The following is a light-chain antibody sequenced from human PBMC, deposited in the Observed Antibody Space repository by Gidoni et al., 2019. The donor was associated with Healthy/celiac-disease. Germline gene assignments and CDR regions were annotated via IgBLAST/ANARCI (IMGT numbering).Light chain of an antibody. V-gene: IGKV3-15*01. CDR3: QQYNNWPRT. CDR2: GAS. Sequence: IGMTQHPATLSVSPGERATLSCRASQSVSSNLAWYQQKPGQAPRLLIYGASTRATGLPARFSGSGSGTECPLTISSLQSEDFAVYYCQQYNNWPRTFGQGTKVEIK. J-gene: IGKJ1*01. CDR1: QSVSSN.